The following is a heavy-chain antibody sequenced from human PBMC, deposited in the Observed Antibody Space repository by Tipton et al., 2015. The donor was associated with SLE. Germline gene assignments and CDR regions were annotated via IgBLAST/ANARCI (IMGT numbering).Heavy chain of an antibody. V-gene: IGHV3-7*01. CDR2: INQDGSKI. J-gene: IGHJ5*02. D-gene: IGHD2-15*01. CDR1: GLTFKTYW. Sequence: GSLRLSCIDSGLTFKTYWMTWVRQAPGKGVEWVANINQDGSKINYVDSVKGRFTISRDNAKNSLYLQMNSLRAEDTAVYYCASAIYAASSSWGQGTLVTVSS. CDR3: ASAIYAASSS.